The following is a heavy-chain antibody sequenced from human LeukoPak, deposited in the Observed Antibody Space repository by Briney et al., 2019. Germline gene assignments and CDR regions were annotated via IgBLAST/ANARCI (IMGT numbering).Heavy chain of an antibody. CDR2: FYYNEST. Sequence: SETLSLTCSVSGGSMSSYYWSWIRQPPGKGLEWIGCFYYNESTNYNPSLKSRVTISLDTSRNQFSLKLNSVTAADTAVYYCARPYTSGYRGAFDIWGQGTMVTVSS. CDR1: GGSMSSYY. CDR3: ARPYTSGYRGAFDI. V-gene: IGHV4-59*12. J-gene: IGHJ3*02. D-gene: IGHD6-19*01.